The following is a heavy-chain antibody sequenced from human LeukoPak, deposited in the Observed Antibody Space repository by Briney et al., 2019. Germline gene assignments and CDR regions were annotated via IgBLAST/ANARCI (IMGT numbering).Heavy chain of an antibody. Sequence: GGSLRLSCAASGFTFSSYSMNWVRQAPGKGLEWDSSISSSSSYRYYADSVKGRFTISRDNAKNSLYLQMNSLRAEDTAVYYCASSDYGDYSFDYWGQGTLVTVSS. CDR2: ISSSSSYR. D-gene: IGHD4-17*01. CDR1: GFTFSSYS. J-gene: IGHJ4*02. V-gene: IGHV3-21*01. CDR3: ASSDYGDYSFDY.